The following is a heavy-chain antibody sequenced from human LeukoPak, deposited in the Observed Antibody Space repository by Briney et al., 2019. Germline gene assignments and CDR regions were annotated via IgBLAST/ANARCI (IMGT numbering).Heavy chain of an antibody. CDR3: TRDGRRGFDY. CDR2: IYYSGST. J-gene: IGHJ4*02. Sequence: SETLSLTCTVSGGSISSYYWSWIRQPPGKGLEWIGYIYYSGSTNYNPSLKSRVTISVDTSKNQFSLKLSSVTAADTAVYYCTRDGRRGFDYWGQGTLVTVSS. CDR1: GGSISSYY. V-gene: IGHV4-59*12.